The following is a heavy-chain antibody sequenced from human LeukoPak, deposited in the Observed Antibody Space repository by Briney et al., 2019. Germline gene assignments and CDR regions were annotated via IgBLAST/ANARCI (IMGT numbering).Heavy chain of an antibody. CDR1: GYTFTNYG. CDR3: ARDMFHDTLTELDY. J-gene: IGHJ4*02. D-gene: IGHD3-9*01. Sequence: ASVKVSCKASGYTFTNYGLSWVRQAPGHGLEGMGWISGDSGDTKYAQKLQDRVSMTTDTITSTGYMELRGLTSDDTAVYYCARDMFHDTLTELDYWGQGSQVTVSS. CDR2: ISGDSGDT. V-gene: IGHV1-18*01.